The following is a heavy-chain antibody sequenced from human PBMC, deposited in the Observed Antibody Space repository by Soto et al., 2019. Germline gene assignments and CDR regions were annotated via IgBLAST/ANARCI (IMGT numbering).Heavy chain of an antibody. J-gene: IGHJ5*02. CDR2: IHYSGST. Sequence: SETLSLTYTVSGGSISGYYWSWIRQPPGKGLEWIGYIHYSGSTNSNPSLKSRVTILVDTSKNQFSLKLSSVTAADTAVYYCARHGNWNSGVDWFDPWGQGTLVTAPQ. CDR3: ARHGNWNSGVDWFDP. V-gene: IGHV4-59*08. CDR1: GGSISGYY. D-gene: IGHD1-7*01.